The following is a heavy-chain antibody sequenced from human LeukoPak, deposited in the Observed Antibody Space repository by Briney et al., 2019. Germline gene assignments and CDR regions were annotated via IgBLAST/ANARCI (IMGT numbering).Heavy chain of an antibody. CDR3: AKEIYGDSTGGRFQH. D-gene: IGHD4-17*01. V-gene: IGHV3-23*01. J-gene: IGHJ1*01. Sequence: GGSLRLSCAASGFTFTNYAMSWVRQAPGKGLQWVSGISGSGGTTYYADSVKGRFTISRDNSKNTLYLQMNSLRAEDTAVYYCAKEIYGDSTGGRFQHWGQGTLVTVSS. CDR1: GFTFTNYA. CDR2: ISGSGGTT.